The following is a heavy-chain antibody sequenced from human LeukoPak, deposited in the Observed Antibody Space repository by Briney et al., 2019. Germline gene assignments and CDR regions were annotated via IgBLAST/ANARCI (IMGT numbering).Heavy chain of an antibody. Sequence: SVKVSCKASGGTFSSYAISWVRQAPGQGLEWMGGIIPIFGTANYAQKFQGRVTITTDESTSTAYMELSSLRSEDTAVYYCARQAGSYYYDSSGYYMDYWGQGTLVTVSS. V-gene: IGHV1-69*05. J-gene: IGHJ4*02. D-gene: IGHD3-22*01. CDR3: ARQAGSYYYDSSGYYMDY. CDR1: GGTFSSYA. CDR2: IIPIFGTA.